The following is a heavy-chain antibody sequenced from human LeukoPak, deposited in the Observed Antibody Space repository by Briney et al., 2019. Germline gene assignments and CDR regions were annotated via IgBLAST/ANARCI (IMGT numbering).Heavy chain of an antibody. CDR1: GYSFTSYW. CDR2: IDPSDSYT. Sequence: GESLKISCKGSGYSFTSYWISWVRQMPGKGLEWMGRIDPSDSYTNYSPSFQGHVTISAVKSISTAYLQWSSLKASDTAMYYCASHYSSSSRGDYWGQGTLVTVSS. D-gene: IGHD6-6*01. CDR3: ASHYSSSSRGDY. J-gene: IGHJ4*02. V-gene: IGHV5-10-1*01.